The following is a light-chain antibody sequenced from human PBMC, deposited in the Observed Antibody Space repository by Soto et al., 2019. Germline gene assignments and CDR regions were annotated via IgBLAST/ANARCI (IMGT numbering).Light chain of an antibody. Sequence: DIQLTQSPSFLSASVGDRVTITCRASQGISGYLAWYQQKPGKAPNLLIYATSTLQTGVPSRFSDSGSGAEFTLTISSLQPEDFATYYCQQRFTFGPGTKVDIK. CDR3: QQRFT. CDR2: ATS. V-gene: IGKV1-9*01. CDR1: QGISGY. J-gene: IGKJ3*01.